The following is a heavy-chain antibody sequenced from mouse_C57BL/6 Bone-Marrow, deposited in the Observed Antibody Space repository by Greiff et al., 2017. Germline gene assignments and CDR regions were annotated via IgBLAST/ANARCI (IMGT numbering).Heavy chain of an antibody. Sequence: VQLQQSGTVLARPGASVKMSCKTSGYTFTSYWMHWVKQRPGQGLEWIGAIYPGNSDTSYNQKFKGKAKLTAGTSASTAYMELSSLTNEDSAVYYCTSEITTVVAPAMEDWGQGTSVTVSS. CDR1: GYTFTSYW. CDR3: TSEITTVVAPAMED. D-gene: IGHD1-1*01. J-gene: IGHJ4*01. V-gene: IGHV1-5*01. CDR2: IYPGNSDT.